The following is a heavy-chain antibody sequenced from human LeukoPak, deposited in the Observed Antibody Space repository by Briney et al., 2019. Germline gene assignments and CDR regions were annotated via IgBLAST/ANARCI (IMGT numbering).Heavy chain of an antibody. CDR1: GYTFTGYY. CDR2: INPNSGGT. J-gene: IGHJ3*02. D-gene: IGHD3-10*01. Sequence: ASVKVSCKASGYTFTGYYMHWVRQAPGQGLEWMGWINPNSGGTNYAQKFQGRVTMTRDTSISTAYMELSRPRSDDTAVYYCASIITMVREGAFDIWGKGTMVTVSS. V-gene: IGHV1-2*02. CDR3: ASIITMVREGAFDI.